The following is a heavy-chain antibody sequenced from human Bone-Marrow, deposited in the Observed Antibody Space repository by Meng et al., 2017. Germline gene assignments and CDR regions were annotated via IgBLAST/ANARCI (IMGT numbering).Heavy chain of an antibody. J-gene: IGHJ4*02. CDR1: GFTFSISS. CDR2: ISSRSGYI. D-gene: IGHD2-21*02. CDR3: ARESDCGGDCYPDY. V-gene: IGHV3-21*04. Sequence: GESLKISCAASGFTFSISSMNWVRQAPGKGLEWVSSISSRSGYIYYADSVKGRFNISRDNAENSLYLQMNSLRAEDTAVYYCARESDCGGDCYPDYWGQGTLVTVSS.